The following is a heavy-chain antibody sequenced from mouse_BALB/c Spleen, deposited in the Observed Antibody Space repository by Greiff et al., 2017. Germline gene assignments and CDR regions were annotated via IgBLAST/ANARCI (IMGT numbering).Heavy chain of an antibody. CDR2: INPYNDGT. J-gene: IGHJ4*01. CDR1: GYTFTSYV. D-gene: IGHD1-1*01. CDR3: ANEDYYGSSYYAMDY. V-gene: IGHV1-14*01. Sequence: EVQLQESGPELVKPGASVKMSCKASGYTFTSYVMHWVKQKPGQGLEWIGYINPYNDGTKYNEKFKGKATLTSDKSSSTAYMELSSLTSEDSAVYYCANEDYYGSSYYAMDYWGQGTSVTVSS.